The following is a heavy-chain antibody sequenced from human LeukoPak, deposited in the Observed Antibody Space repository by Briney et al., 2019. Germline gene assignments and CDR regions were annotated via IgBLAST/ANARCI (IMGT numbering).Heavy chain of an antibody. V-gene: IGHV1-69*05. J-gene: IGHJ4*02. Sequence: SVKVSCXASGGTFSSYAISWVRQARGQGLEWMGGIIPIFGTANYAQKFQGRVTITTDESTSTAYMELSSLRSEDTAVYYCAREVSYYFDYWGQGTLVTVSS. CDR2: IIPIFGTA. CDR1: GGTFSSYA. CDR3: AREVSYYFDY.